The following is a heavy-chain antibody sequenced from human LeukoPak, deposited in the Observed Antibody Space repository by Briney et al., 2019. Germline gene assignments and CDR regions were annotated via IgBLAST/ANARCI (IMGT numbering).Heavy chain of an antibody. CDR2: IYYSGST. Sequence: SETLSLTCTVSGGSISSYYWSWIRQPPGKGLEWIGYIYYSGSTNYNPSLKSRVTISVDTSKNQFSLKLSSVTAADAAVYYCARGDYYDSSGPPEGLDYWGQGTLVTVSS. J-gene: IGHJ4*02. CDR3: ARGDYYDSSGPPEGLDY. V-gene: IGHV4-59*12. D-gene: IGHD3-22*01. CDR1: GGSISSYY.